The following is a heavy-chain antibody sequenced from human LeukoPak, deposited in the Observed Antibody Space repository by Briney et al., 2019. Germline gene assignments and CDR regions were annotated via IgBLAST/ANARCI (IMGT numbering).Heavy chain of an antibody. Sequence: ASVKVSCKASGYTFTSYYMHWVRQAPGQGLEWMGIINPSGGSTSYAQKFQGRVTMTRDTSTSTVYMELSSLRSEDTAVYYCARDYRGVVVDQTPDVAFGIWGQGTMVTVSS. CDR2: INPSGGST. CDR3: ARDYRGVVVDQTPDVAFGI. CDR1: GYTFTSYY. V-gene: IGHV1-46*01. D-gene: IGHD3-22*01. J-gene: IGHJ3*02.